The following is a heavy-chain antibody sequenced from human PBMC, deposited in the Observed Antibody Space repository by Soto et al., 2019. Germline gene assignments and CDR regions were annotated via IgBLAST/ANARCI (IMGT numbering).Heavy chain of an antibody. CDR3: ARDRGGYSGYDWSNYGMDV. Sequence: QVQLQESGPGLVKPSQTLSLTCTVSGGSISSGGYYWSWIRQHPGKGLEWIGYIYYSGSTYYNPSLKSRVTISVNTSKTTFSLKLGSVTAADTAVYYCARDRGGYSGYDWSNYGMDVWGQGTTVTVSS. CDR1: GGSISSGGYY. D-gene: IGHD5-12*01. CDR2: IYYSGST. J-gene: IGHJ6*02. V-gene: IGHV4-31*03.